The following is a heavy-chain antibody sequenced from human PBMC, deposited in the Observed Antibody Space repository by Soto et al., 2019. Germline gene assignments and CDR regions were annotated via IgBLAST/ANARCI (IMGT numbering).Heavy chain of an antibody. CDR3: ARGSRTYYDFWSCYPKNGYGAGDYDY. J-gene: IGHJ4*02. Sequence: QVQLQQCGAGLLKPSETLSLTCAFYGGSFSGCYGSWIRKPPGKGLELFGEINPGGSTNYKPSLKSRVTISVDTSKNQLSLKLSSVTAADTAVYYCARGSRTYYDFWSCYPKNGYGAGDYDYWGQGTLVTVSS. CDR2: INPGGST. D-gene: IGHD3-3*01. V-gene: IGHV4-34*01. CDR1: GGSFSGCY.